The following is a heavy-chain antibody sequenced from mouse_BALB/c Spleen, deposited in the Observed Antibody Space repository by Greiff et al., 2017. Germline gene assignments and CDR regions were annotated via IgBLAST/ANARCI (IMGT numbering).Heavy chain of an antibody. Sequence: DVMLVESGGGLVQPGGSLRLSCATSGFTFTDYYMSWVRQPPGKALEWLGFIRNKANGYTSEYSASVKGRFTISRDNSKSILYLQMNTLRAKDSATYYCASPYYMYDDWFAYWGQGTLVTSSA. J-gene: IGHJ3*01. CDR3: ASPYYMYDDWFAY. CDR2: IRNKANGYTS. CDR1: GFTFTDYY. D-gene: IGHD2-14*01. V-gene: IGHV7-3*02.